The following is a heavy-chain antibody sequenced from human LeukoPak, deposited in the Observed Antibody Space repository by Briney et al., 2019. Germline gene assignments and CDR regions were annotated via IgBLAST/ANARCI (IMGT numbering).Heavy chain of an antibody. CDR1: GFALTTSEGG. V-gene: IGHV2-5*01. D-gene: IGHD1-14*01. J-gene: IGHJ3*02. CDR2: LYWNDDK. Sequence: SGPTQAKPPHTLTPTCALSGFALTTSEGGVGWIRHPPGKALESLALLYWNDDKRYSTSLKSRLTITKDTSKIQVVITMTNMDPVDTATYYCAHDGTTFVTAFDIWGQGTMVTVSS. CDR3: AHDGTTFVTAFDI.